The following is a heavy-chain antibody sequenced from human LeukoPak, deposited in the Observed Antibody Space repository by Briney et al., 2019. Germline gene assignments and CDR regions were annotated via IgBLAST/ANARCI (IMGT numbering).Heavy chain of an antibody. Sequence: AESLSLTCAVYGGSVRGYCWNWIRQPPGKGLEWIGEINRSGSTNYNPSLKSRVTISVDTSKNQFSLKLSSVTAADTAVYYCASRNYYDYSGYIIWGQGTMVTVSS. CDR2: INRSGST. CDR3: ASRNYYDYSGYII. J-gene: IGHJ4*02. CDR1: GGSVRGYC. V-gene: IGHV4-34*01. D-gene: IGHD3-22*01.